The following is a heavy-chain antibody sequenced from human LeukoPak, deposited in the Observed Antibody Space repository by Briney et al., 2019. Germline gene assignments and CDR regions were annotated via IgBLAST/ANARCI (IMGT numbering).Heavy chain of an antibody. CDR3: AREGYCSSTSCYGNGMDV. V-gene: IGHV4-38-2*02. CDR2: IYHSGST. CDR1: GYSISSGYY. Sequence: SETLSLTCAVSGYSISSGYYWGWIRQPPGKGLEWIGSIYHSGSTYYNPSLKSRVTISVDTSKNQFSLKLSSVTAAETAVYYCAREGYCSSTSCYGNGMDVWGKGTTVTVSS. J-gene: IGHJ6*04. D-gene: IGHD2-2*01.